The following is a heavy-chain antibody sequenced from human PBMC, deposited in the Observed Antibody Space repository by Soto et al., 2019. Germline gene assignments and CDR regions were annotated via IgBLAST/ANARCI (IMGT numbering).Heavy chain of an antibody. CDR3: ERRGVVAEKYYYGMDV. J-gene: IGHJ6*02. V-gene: IGHV3-20*04. CDR2: INWNGGST. Sequence: PGGSLRLSCAASGFTFDDYGMSWVRQAPGKGLEWVSGINWNGGSTGYADSVKGRFTISRDNAKNSLYLQMNSLRAEDTALYYCERRGVVAEKYYYGMDVWGQGNTVTVSS. CDR1: GFTFDDYG. D-gene: IGHD2-15*01.